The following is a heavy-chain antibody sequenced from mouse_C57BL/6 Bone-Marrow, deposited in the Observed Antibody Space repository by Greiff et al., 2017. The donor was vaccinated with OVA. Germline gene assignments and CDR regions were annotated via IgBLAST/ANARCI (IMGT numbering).Heavy chain of an antibody. CDR1: GYTFTDYY. V-gene: IGHV1-19*01. CDR3: ARRIYYEYEVFAY. CDR2: INPYNGGT. Sequence: EVQLQQSGPVLVKPGASVKMSCKASGYTFTDYYMNWVKQSHGKSLEWIGVINPYNGGTSYNQKFKGKATLTVDTSSSTAYMELNSLTSEDSAVDYCARRIYYEYEVFAYWGQGTLVTVSA. J-gene: IGHJ3*01. D-gene: IGHD2-4*01.